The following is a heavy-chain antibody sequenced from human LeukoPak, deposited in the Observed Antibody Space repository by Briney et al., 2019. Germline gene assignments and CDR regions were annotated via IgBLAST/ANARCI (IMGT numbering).Heavy chain of an antibody. J-gene: IGHJ6*02. V-gene: IGHV4-59*01. CDR2: IYYSGST. CDR1: GGSISSFH. CDR3: ARGRDCSSTRCYSGYYYYGVDV. Sequence: SETLSLTCTVSGGSISSFHWSWIRQPPGKGLEWIGYIYYSGSTNYNPSLKSRVTISVDTSKNQFSLKLSSVTAADTAVYYCARGRDCSSTRCYSGYYYYGVDVWGQGTTVTVSS. D-gene: IGHD2-2*02.